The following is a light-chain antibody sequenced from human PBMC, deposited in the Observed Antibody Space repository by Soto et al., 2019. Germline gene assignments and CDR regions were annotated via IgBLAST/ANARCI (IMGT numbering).Light chain of an antibody. CDR3: QLYNNWPPWT. CDR1: ESVSSN. CDR2: GAS. J-gene: IGKJ1*01. V-gene: IGKV3-15*01. Sequence: EIVMTQSPATLSVSPGDTATLSCRASESVSSNLAWYQQKPGQAPRLLIYGASIMATGVPARFSGSGSGTAFTITISSLQPADFAVYYCQLYNNWPPWTFGQGTKVEI.